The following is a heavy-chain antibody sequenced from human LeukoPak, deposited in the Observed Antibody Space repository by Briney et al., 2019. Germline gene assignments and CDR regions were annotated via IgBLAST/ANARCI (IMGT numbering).Heavy chain of an antibody. CDR1: GFTFSSYA. CDR2: ISYDGSNK. V-gene: IGHV3-30*04. CDR3: ARHHNGSGIDDAFDI. Sequence: GGSLRLSCAASGFTFSSYAMHWVRQAPGKGLEWVAVISYDGSNKYYADSVKGRFTISRDNSKNTLYLQMNSLRAEDTAVYYCARHHNGSGIDDAFDIWGQGTMVTVSS. J-gene: IGHJ3*02. D-gene: IGHD3-10*01.